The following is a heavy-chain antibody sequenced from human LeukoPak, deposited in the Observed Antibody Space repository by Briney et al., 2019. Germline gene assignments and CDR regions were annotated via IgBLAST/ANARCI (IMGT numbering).Heavy chain of an antibody. Sequence: SETLSLTCTVSGGSVSSGSYYWSWIRQPPGKGLEWIGYIYYSGSTNYNPSLKSRVTISVDTSKNQFSLKLSSVTAADTAVYYCARDRYSSGPSLYGMDVWGQGTTVTVSS. V-gene: IGHV4-61*01. D-gene: IGHD6-19*01. CDR2: IYYSGST. J-gene: IGHJ6*02. CDR1: GGSVSSGSYY. CDR3: ARDRYSSGPSLYGMDV.